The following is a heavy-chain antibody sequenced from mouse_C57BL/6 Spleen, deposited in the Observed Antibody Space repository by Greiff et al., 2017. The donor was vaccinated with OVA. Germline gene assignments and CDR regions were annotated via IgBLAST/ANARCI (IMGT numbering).Heavy chain of an antibody. V-gene: IGHV1-81*01. Sequence: QVQLQQSGAELARPGASVKLSCKASGYTFTSYGISWVKQRTGQGLEWIGEIYPRSGNTYYNEKFKGKATLTADKSSSTAYMELRSLTSEDSAVYFCAREGLITTVVATNYFDYWGQGTTLTVSS. CDR2: IYPRSGNT. J-gene: IGHJ2*01. CDR1: GYTFTSYG. CDR3: AREGLITTVVATNYFDY. D-gene: IGHD1-1*01.